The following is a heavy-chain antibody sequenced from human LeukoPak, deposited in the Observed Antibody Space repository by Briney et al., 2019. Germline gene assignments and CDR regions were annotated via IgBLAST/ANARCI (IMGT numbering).Heavy chain of an antibody. Sequence: GGSLRLSYAASGFTFSTYSMNWVRQAPGKGLEWVSSITASSSYTYYADSVKGRFTISRDNTKNSLYLQMNSLRAEDTGIYYRAREDYYESGTDDYWGQGTLVTVFS. V-gene: IGHV3-21*01. J-gene: IGHJ4*02. CDR2: ITASSSYT. CDR1: GFTFSTYS. D-gene: IGHD3-10*01. CDR3: AREDYYESGTDDY.